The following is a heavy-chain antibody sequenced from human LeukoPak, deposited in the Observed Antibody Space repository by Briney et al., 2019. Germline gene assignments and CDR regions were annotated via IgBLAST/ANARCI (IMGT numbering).Heavy chain of an antibody. CDR1: GFTFSSYA. CDR3: ARDIGKSYVFDY. CDR2: ISYDGSNK. J-gene: IGHJ4*02. V-gene: IGHV3-30*01. Sequence: GGSLRLSCAASGFTFSSYAMHWVRQAPGKGLEWVAVISYDGSNKYYADSVKGRFTISRDNSKNTLYLQVNSLRAEDTAVYYCARDIGKSYVFDYWGQGTLVTVSS. D-gene: IGHD1-14*01.